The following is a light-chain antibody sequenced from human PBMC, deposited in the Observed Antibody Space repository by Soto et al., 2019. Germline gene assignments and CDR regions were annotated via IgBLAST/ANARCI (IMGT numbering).Light chain of an antibody. CDR2: GAS. J-gene: IGKJ2*01. CDR3: QQYNNWPPNT. V-gene: IGKV3-15*01. Sequence: EIVMTQSPATLSVSPGERATLSCRASQSVSSNLAWYQQKPGQAPRLLIYGASTWATGIPARFSGSGSGTEFTLTISSLQSEDFAVYYCQQYNNWPPNTFGQGTKLEIK. CDR1: QSVSSN.